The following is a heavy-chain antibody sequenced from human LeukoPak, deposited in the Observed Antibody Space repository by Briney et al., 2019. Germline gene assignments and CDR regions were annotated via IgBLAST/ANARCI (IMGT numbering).Heavy chain of an antibody. CDR3: AREKAEGSGSYCNGGFDY. D-gene: IGHD3-10*01. J-gene: IGHJ4*02. V-gene: IGHV4-59*01. CDR1: GGSISSYY. Sequence: SETLSLTCTVSGGSISSYYWSWIRQPPGKGLEWIGYIYYSGSTNYNPSLKSRVTISVDTSKNQFSLKLSSVTAADTAVYYCAREKAEGSGSYCNGGFDYWGQGTLVTVSS. CDR2: IYYSGST.